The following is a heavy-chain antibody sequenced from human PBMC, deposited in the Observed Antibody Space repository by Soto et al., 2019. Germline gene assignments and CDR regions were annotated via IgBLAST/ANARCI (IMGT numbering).Heavy chain of an antibody. CDR1: GYTFTSYY. D-gene: IGHD6-19*01. CDR2: INPSGGST. V-gene: IGHV1-46*01. Sequence: ASVKVSCKASGYTFTSYYMHWVRQAPGQGLEWMGIINPSGGSTSYAQKFQGRVTMTRDTSTSTVYMELSSLRSEDTAVYYCARESKWLVPRYGMDVWGQGTTVTVSS. CDR3: ARESKWLVPRYGMDV. J-gene: IGHJ6*02.